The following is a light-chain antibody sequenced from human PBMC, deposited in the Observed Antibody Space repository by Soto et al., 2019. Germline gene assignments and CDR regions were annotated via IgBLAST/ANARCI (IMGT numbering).Light chain of an antibody. J-gene: IGLJ1*01. CDR1: SSDVGGYNY. CDR3: CSYAGSPRYV. CDR2: DVS. V-gene: IGLV2-11*01. Sequence: QSALTQPRSVSGSPGQSVTISCTGTSSDVGGYNYVSWYQQHPDKAPKVMIYDVSERPSGVPDRFSGSKSGNTASLTISGLQAEYEADYYCCSYAGSPRYVLGTGTKLTVL.